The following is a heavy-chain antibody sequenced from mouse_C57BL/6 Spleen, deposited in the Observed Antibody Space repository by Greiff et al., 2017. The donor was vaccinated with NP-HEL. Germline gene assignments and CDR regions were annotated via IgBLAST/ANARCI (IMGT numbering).Heavy chain of an antibody. Sequence: DVKLVESGGGLVKPGGSLKLSCAASGFTFSSYAMSWVRQTPEKRLEWVATISDGGSYTYYPDNVKGRFTISRDNAKNNLYLQMSHLKSEDTAMYYCARDQDYGSTFAYWGQGTLVTVSA. D-gene: IGHD1-1*01. V-gene: IGHV5-4*01. CDR2: ISDGGSYT. J-gene: IGHJ3*01. CDR3: ARDQDYGSTFAY. CDR1: GFTFSSYA.